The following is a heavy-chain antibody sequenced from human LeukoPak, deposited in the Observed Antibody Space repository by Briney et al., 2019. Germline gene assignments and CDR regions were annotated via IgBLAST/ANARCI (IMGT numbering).Heavy chain of an antibody. Sequence: GASVKVSCKASGYTFTGYYMHWVRQAPGQGLEWMGWINPNSGGTNYAQKFQGRVTMTRDTSISTAYMELSRLRSDDTAVYYCARDPPSYSGSYSLGYWGQGTLVTVSS. V-gene: IGHV1-2*02. CDR2: INPNSGGT. CDR1: GYTFTGYY. J-gene: IGHJ4*02. D-gene: IGHD1-26*01. CDR3: ARDPPSYSGSYSLGY.